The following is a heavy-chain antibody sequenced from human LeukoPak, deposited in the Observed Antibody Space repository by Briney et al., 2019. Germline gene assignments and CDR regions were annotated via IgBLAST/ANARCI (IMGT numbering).Heavy chain of an antibody. V-gene: IGHV4-59*12. CDR2: IYYSETT. Sequence: SETLSLTCTVSGGSISNYFWSWIRQPPGKGLECIGYIYYSETTNYNPSFKSRVTISVDTSKNQFSLKLSSVTAADTAVYYCARRDLGSDYWGQGTLVTVSS. CDR3: ARRDLGSDY. J-gene: IGHJ4*02. CDR1: GGSISNYF. D-gene: IGHD1-26*01.